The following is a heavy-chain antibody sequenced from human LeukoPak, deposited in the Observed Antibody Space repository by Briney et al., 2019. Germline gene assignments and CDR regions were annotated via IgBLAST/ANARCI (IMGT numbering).Heavy chain of an antibody. J-gene: IGHJ3*02. Sequence: SVTVSCKASGGTFSSYAISWVRQAPGQGLEWMGGIIPIFGTANYAQKFQGRVTITADESTSTAYMELSSLRSEDTAVYYCVGLSHDAFDIWGQGTMVTVSS. D-gene: IGHD3/OR15-3a*01. CDR1: GGTFSSYA. V-gene: IGHV1-69*13. CDR3: VGLSHDAFDI. CDR2: IIPIFGTA.